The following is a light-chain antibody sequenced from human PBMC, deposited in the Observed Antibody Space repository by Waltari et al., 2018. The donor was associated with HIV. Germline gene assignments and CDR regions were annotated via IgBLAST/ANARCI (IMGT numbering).Light chain of an antibody. CDR2: RDS. CDR3: QVWDSSTHVV. Sequence: SVSVSVALGQTARITCGGNNIGSKNVHWYQQKPGQAPVLVIYRDSNRPSGIPERFSGSNSGNTATLTISRAQAGDEADYYCQVWDSSTHVVFGGGTKLTVL. V-gene: IGLV3-9*01. CDR1: NIGSKN. J-gene: IGLJ2*01.